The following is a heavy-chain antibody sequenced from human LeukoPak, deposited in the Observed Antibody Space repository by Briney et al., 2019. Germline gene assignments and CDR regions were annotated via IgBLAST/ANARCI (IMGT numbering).Heavy chain of an antibody. CDR3: ATESETAPGSAFDM. D-gene: IGHD5-18*01. J-gene: IGHJ3*02. Sequence: GGSLRLSCAASGFTFSRYAMHWVRQAPGKGLEWVTYTTYDGGNNLYADSVKGRFTISRDNSKNTLYLQMNSLSAEDTAVYYCATESETAPGSAFDMWGQGTMVTVSS. CDR1: GFTFSRYA. CDR2: TTYDGGNN. V-gene: IGHV3-30*02.